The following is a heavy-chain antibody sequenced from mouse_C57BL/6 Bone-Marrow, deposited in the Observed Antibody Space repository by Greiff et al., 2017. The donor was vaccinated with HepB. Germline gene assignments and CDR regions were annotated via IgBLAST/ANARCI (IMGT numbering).Heavy chain of an antibody. D-gene: IGHD1-1*01. Sequence: VQLQQSGAELVMPGASVKLSCKASGYTFTSYWMHWVKQRPGQGLEWIGEIDPSDSYTNYNQKFKGKSTLTVDKSSSTAYMQLSSLTSEDSAVYYCARDPYYYGSSYWYFDVWGTGTTVTVSS. V-gene: IGHV1-69*01. J-gene: IGHJ1*03. CDR3: ARDPYYYGSSYWYFDV. CDR1: GYTFTSYW. CDR2: IDPSDSYT.